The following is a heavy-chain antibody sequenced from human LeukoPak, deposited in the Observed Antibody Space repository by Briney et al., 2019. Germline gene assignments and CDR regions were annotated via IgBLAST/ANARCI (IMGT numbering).Heavy chain of an antibody. V-gene: IGHV3-33*01. D-gene: IGHD4-11*01. J-gene: IGHJ5*02. CDR2: IWYDGSNT. CDR3: ARDMSGGSNYMAT. CDR1: GFTFSGYA. Sequence: GGSLRLSCAASGFTFSGYAMHWVRQAPGTGLEWVALIWYDGSNTYYSDSVRGRFTISRDNSKSTVYLQMNNLRGEDTAVYYCARDMSGGSNYMATWGQGTLVTVSS.